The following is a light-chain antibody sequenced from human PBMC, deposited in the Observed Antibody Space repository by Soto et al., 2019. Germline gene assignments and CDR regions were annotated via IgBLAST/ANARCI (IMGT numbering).Light chain of an antibody. Sequence: QSVLTQPPSVSGAPGQRVTISCTGNSSNLGAGYDVHWYQQLPGSAPRLLIYANDQRPSGVPDRFSGSKSDTSASLAISALQSEDKADYYCATWDDSLNGAYVFGTGTKVTVL. CDR1: SSNLGAGYD. V-gene: IGLV1-40*01. CDR2: AND. J-gene: IGLJ1*01. CDR3: ATWDDSLNGAYV.